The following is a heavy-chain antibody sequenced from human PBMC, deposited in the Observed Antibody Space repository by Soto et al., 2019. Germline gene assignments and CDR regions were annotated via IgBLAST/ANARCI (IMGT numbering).Heavy chain of an antibody. CDR1: GGSISSGDYY. CDR2: IYFSGST. D-gene: IGHD3-22*01. Sequence: QVQLQESGPGLVKPSQTLSLTCTVSGGSISSGDYYWSWIRQPPGKGLEWIGYIYFSGSTYYKPSLKSRVTIAVDTSKNQFSLKLSSVTAADTAVYYCARDQEVTTLDYWGQGTLVTVSS. J-gene: IGHJ4*02. CDR3: ARDQEVTTLDY. V-gene: IGHV4-30-4*01.